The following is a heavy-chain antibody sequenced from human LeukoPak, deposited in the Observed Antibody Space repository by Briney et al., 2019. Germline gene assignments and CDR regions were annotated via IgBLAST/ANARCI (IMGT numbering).Heavy chain of an antibody. Sequence: GGSLRLSCAASGFTFNNYALSWVRQAPGKGLEWVSTVSDSGVHTYYADSVKGWFTISRDNSKNTLYLQMSSLRAEDTAVYYCAKDWAFKANPYYFDYGGRETLVTVPS. V-gene: IGHV3-23*01. CDR1: GFTFNNYA. CDR2: VSDSGVHT. J-gene: IGHJ4*02. D-gene: IGHD3-3*02. CDR3: AKDWAFKANPYYFDY.